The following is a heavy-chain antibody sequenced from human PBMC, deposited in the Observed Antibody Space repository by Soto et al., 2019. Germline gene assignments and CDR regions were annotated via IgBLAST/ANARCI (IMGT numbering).Heavy chain of an antibody. Sequence: ETLSLTCTVSGGSINNYYWTWIRQPPGKGLEWIGYVYHTGSTNYNPSLKGRVTISIDTSKNQFSLKLSAVTAADTAVYYCAKPVPIDSSDDYWGQGTLVTVSS. CDR3: AKPVPIDSSDDY. D-gene: IGHD6-25*01. J-gene: IGHJ4*02. CDR1: GGSINNYY. V-gene: IGHV4-59*01. CDR2: VYHTGST.